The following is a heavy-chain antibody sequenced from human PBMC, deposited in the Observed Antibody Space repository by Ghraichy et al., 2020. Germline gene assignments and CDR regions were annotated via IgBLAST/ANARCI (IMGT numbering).Heavy chain of an antibody. CDR3: ARGDSSSWYQLSNWFDP. Sequence: ASVKVSCKASGYTFTSYDINWVRQATGQGLEWMGWMNPNSGNTGYAQKFQGRVTMTRNTSISTAYMELSSLRSEDTAVYYCARGDSSSWYQLSNWFDPWGQGTLVTVSS. D-gene: IGHD6-13*01. J-gene: IGHJ5*02. CDR1: GYTFTSYD. V-gene: IGHV1-8*01. CDR2: MNPNSGNT.